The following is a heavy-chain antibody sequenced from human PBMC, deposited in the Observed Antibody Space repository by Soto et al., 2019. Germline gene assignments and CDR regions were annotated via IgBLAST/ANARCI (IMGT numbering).Heavy chain of an antibody. J-gene: IGHJ2*01. Sequence: QVELQESGPGLVKPSETLSLTCTVSGDSIRGYSWSWIRQPAGQGLESLGRFFVTGRINNNPSLKSRVTMSLDTSTNQCSLRLTSVTAADTAVYFCARGLGRYFHLWGRGTLVTVSS. CDR3: ARGLGRYFHL. D-gene: IGHD3-16*01. CDR1: GDSIRGYS. V-gene: IGHV4-4*07. CDR2: FFVTGRI.